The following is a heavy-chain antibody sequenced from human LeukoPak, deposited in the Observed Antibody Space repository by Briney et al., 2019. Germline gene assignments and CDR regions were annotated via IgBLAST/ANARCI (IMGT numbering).Heavy chain of an antibody. J-gene: IGHJ2*01. CDR1: GGSISSYY. CDR3: ARDLRRDGYNRFWYLDL. D-gene: IGHD5-24*01. CDR2: IYTSGST. V-gene: IGHV4-4*07. Sequence: SETLSLTCTVSGGSISSYYWSWIRQPAGKGLEWIGRIYTSGSTNYNPSLKSRVTMSVDTSKNQFSLKLSSVTAADTAVYYCARDLRRDGYNRFWYLDLWGRGTLVTVSS.